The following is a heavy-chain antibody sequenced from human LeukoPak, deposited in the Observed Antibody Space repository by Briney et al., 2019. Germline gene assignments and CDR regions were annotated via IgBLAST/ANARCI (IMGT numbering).Heavy chain of an antibody. Sequence: PGGSLRLSCAASGFTFSTYAMIWVRQAPGKGLEWVSGISGSGGGGSTYYADSVKGRFTISRDNPKNTLYLQMNSLRAEDTAVYYCARDYDSSGYYYRSEYFQHWGQGTLVTVSS. D-gene: IGHD3-22*01. CDR1: GFTFSTYA. J-gene: IGHJ1*01. V-gene: IGHV3-23*01. CDR2: ISGSGGGGST. CDR3: ARDYDSSGYYYRSEYFQH.